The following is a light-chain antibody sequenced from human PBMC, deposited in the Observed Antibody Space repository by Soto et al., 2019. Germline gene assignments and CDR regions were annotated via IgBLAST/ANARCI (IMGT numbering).Light chain of an antibody. V-gene: IGKV1-9*01. CDR3: QQLNSYPLT. Sequence: DIQLTQSPSFLSASVGDRVTITCRASQGISRYLACYQQKPGKDPKLLIYAASTLQSGVPSRCSGSGSGTEFTLTSSSLQPEDFATSYCQQLNSYPLTFGGGTKVEIQ. CDR2: AAS. CDR1: QGISRY. J-gene: IGKJ4*01.